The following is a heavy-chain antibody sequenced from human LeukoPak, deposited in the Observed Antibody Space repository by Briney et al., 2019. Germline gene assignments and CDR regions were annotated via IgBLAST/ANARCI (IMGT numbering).Heavy chain of an antibody. CDR1: GFTFSSYA. J-gene: IGHJ4*02. Sequence: PGGSLRLSCTASGFTFSSYAMNWVRQAPGKGLEWVSGIGAGGTFTYYADSVKGRFTISRDNSRNTLYLQMNSLRADDTAVYYCAKDLDYATSGYYFDYWGQGPLVTVPS. CDR3: AKDLDYATSGYYFDY. V-gene: IGHV3-23*01. CDR2: IGAGGTFT. D-gene: IGHD4-17*01.